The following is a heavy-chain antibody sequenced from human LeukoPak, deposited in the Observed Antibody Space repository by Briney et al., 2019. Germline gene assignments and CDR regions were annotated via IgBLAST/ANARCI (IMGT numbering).Heavy chain of an antibody. J-gene: IGHJ4*02. CDR1: GFTFSDYY. Sequence: PGGSLRLSCAASGFTFSDYYMSWVRQAAGKGLEWVSGISGSGDKAYYADSVKGRFTISRDNSKDTLSLQMNSLRADDTALYYCVNGWSLLANWGQGTLVTVSS. CDR2: ISGSGDKA. CDR3: VNGWSLLAN. D-gene: IGHD2-2*03. V-gene: IGHV3-23*01.